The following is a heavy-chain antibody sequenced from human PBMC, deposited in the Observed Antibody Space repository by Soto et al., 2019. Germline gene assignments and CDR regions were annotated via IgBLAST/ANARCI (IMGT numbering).Heavy chain of an antibody. J-gene: IGHJ4*02. D-gene: IGHD2-15*01. CDR3: AKRVGDGYLDY. Sequence: EVQLLESGGGLVQPGETLRLSCAASGFTFSSYAMNWVRQAPGKGPEWVSFISGAGDSTYYADSVKGRFTISRDNSRNTLYLQMNSLRAEDTAMYFCAKRVGDGYLDYWCQGTLVTVSS. CDR1: GFTFSSYA. CDR2: ISGAGDST. V-gene: IGHV3-23*01.